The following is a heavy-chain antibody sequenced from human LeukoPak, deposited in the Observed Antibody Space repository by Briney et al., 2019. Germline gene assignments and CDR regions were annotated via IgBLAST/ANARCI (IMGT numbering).Heavy chain of an antibody. CDR3: ARGIVGYSSNELPVGY. CDR1: GYTITSYG. D-gene: IGHD6-19*01. CDR2: ISAYNGNT. J-gene: IGHJ4*02. Sequence: GASVKVSSKASGYTITSYGISWVRQAPGQGLEWMGWISAYNGNTNYAQKLQGRVTMTTDTSTSTAYMELRSLRYDDTALYDRARGIVGYSSNELPVGYWGQGTLVTVSS. V-gene: IGHV1-18*01.